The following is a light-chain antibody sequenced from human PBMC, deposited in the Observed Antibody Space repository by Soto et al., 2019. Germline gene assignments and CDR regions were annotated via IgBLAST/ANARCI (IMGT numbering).Light chain of an antibody. V-gene: IGKV3-15*01. Sequence: IGSTQSPATLSGSPGQRVTLSCLASQSVSRNVAWYRYIPGQAPRLLLYAASSRATGIPARFSGSGSGTEFTLSISSLQSEDYAVYYCQQYNIWPPWTGGQGTDVEI. CDR3: QQYNIWPPWT. CDR1: QSVSRN. J-gene: IGKJ1*01. CDR2: AAS.